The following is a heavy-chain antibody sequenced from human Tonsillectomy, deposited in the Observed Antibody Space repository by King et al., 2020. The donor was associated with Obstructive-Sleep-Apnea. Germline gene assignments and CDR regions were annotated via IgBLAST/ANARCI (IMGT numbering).Heavy chain of an antibody. V-gene: IGHV6-1*01. D-gene: IGHD1-26*01. CDR1: GDNVSSNTAA. Sequence: VQLQQSGPGLVKPSQTLSLTCTVSGDNVSSNTAAWNWIRQSPSRGLEWLGRAYYRSKWYYGYAVLLESRITIKSDTSKNQVSLHLNSVTPEATAVYYGARKVGARKEAFAIWGPGTRVTVSS. CDR3: ARKVGARKEAFAI. J-gene: IGHJ3*02. CDR2: AYYRSKWYY.